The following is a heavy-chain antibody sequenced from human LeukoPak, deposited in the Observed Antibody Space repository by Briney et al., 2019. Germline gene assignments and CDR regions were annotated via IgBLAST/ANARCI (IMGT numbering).Heavy chain of an antibody. CDR1: GGSFSGYY. J-gene: IGHJ4*02. CDR2: INHSGST. V-gene: IGHV4-34*01. D-gene: IGHD3-10*01. CDR3: ARAYGSGSYYYIDY. Sequence: SETLSLTCAVYGGSFSGYYWSWIRQPPGKGLEWIGEINHSGSTNYNPSLKSRVTISVDRSKNQFSLKLSSVTAADTAVYYCARAYGSGSYYYIDYWGQGTLVTVSS.